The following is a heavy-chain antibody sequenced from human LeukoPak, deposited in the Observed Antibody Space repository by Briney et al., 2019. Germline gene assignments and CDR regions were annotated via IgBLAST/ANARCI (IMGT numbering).Heavy chain of an antibody. CDR2: ISYDGGNK. CDR1: GFTFRSYG. V-gene: IGHV3-30*18. J-gene: IGHJ4*02. Sequence: GGALRLSCSASGFTFRSYGMHWGRQAPSKGPERGAVISYDGGNKYYADSVKGRFTISRDNSKNTLYLQMNSLRAEDTAVYYCAKDVAQLWFRGVNYFDYWGQGTLVTVSS. D-gene: IGHD5-18*01. CDR3: AKDVAQLWFRGVNYFDY.